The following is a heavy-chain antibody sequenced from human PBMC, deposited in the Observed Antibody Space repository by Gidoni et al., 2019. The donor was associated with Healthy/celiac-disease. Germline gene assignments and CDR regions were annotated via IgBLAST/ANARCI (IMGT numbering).Heavy chain of an antibody. CDR3: TTLDYYDSSGYYYPVDY. CDR2: IKSKTDGGTT. D-gene: IGHD3-22*01. J-gene: IGHJ4*02. CDR1: GFTFSNAW. Sequence: EVQLVESGGGLVKPGGSLRLSCAASGFTFSNAWMSWVRQAPGKGLEWVGRIKSKTDGGTTDYAAPVKGGFTISRDDSKNTLYLQMNSLKTEDTAVYYCTTLDYYDSSGYYYPVDYWGQGTLVTVSS. V-gene: IGHV3-15*01.